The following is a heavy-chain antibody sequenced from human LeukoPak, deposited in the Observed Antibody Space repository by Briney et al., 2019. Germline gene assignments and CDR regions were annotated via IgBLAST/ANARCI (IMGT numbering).Heavy chain of an antibody. CDR3: ARSDYDSSGYYRTHFQH. D-gene: IGHD3-22*01. CDR1: GFTFDDYG. J-gene: IGHJ1*01. CDR2: INWNGDST. V-gene: IGHV3-20*04. Sequence: PGGSLRLSCAASGFTFDDYGMSWVRQAPGKGLEWVSGINWNGDSTGYADSVKGRFTISRDNAKNSLYLQMNSLRAEDTALYYCARSDYDSSGYYRTHFQHWGQGTLVTVSS.